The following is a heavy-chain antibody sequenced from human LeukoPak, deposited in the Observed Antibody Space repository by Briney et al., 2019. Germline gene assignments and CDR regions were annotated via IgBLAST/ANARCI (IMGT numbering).Heavy chain of an antibody. CDR1: GFTFSSYA. D-gene: IGHD3-10*01. Sequence: GRSLRLSCAASGFTFSSYAMHWVRQAPGKGLEWVAVISYDGSNKYYADSVKGRFTISRDNAKNSLYLQMNSLRAEDTAVYYCARAAKVRGVFNWFDPWGQGTLVTVSS. CDR3: ARAAKVRGVFNWFDP. J-gene: IGHJ5*02. V-gene: IGHV3-30*04. CDR2: ISYDGSNK.